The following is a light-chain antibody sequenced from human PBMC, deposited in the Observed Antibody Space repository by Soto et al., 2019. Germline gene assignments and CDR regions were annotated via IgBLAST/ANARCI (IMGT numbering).Light chain of an antibody. Sequence: QSVLTQPPSVSGAPGQRVTISCTGSSSNIGAGYDVHWYQQLPGTAPKLLIYGNSNRPSGVPDRFSGSKSGTSASLAITGLQDEDEADYYCQSYDSSLSRSVGVVFGGGTKLTVL. V-gene: IGLV1-40*01. CDR3: QSYDSSLSRSVGVV. J-gene: IGLJ2*01. CDR1: SSNIGAGYD. CDR2: GNS.